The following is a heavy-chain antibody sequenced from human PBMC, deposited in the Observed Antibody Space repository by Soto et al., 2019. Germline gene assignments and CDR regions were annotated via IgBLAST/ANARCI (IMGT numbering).Heavy chain of an antibody. CDR3: VPKGGGDRILDY. V-gene: IGHV2-5*02. J-gene: IGHJ4*02. D-gene: IGHD3-16*01. CDR2: IYWDDYK. Sequence: QITLKESGPALVKPTQTLTLTCTFSGFSLSTSGVGVGWIRQPPGEALEWLALIYWDDYKHFSPSLESRLTNTKDTSQNPVVLTMPNMDPVDTATYYRVPKGGGDRILDYWGQGTLVTVSS. CDR1: GFSLSTSGVG.